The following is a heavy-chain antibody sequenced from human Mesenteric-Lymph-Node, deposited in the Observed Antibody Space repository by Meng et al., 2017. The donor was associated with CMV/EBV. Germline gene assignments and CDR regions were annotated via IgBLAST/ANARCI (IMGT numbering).Heavy chain of an antibody. J-gene: IGHJ4*02. CDR2: ISGSGGST. D-gene: IGHD2-2*02. Sequence: GGSLRLSCAASGFTFDDYAMHWVRQAPGKGLEWVSGISGSGGSTYYADSVKGRFTISRDNSKNTLYLQMNSLRAEDTAVYYCAKASCSSASCYIDYWGQGTLVTVSS. CDR1: GFTFDDYA. CDR3: AKASCSSASCYIDY. V-gene: IGHV3-23*01.